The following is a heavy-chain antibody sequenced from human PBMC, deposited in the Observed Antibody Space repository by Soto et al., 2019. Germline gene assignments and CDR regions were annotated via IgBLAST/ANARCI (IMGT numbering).Heavy chain of an antibody. V-gene: IGHV3-74*01. CDR3: ARDSDTYGCSKADY. D-gene: IGHD4-17*01. CDR1: GFTFSTFW. Sequence: EVQLVESGGGLVQPGGSLRLSCAASGFTFSTFWMHWVRQVPGKGLVWVSRINGDGSSTSYADSVKGRFTISRDNAKNTLYLQMNSLRGEDTAAYYCARDSDTYGCSKADYWGQGTLVSVSS. CDR2: INGDGSST. J-gene: IGHJ4*02.